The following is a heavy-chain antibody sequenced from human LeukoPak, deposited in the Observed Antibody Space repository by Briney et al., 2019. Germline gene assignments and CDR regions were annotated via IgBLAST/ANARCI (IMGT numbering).Heavy chain of an antibody. J-gene: IGHJ1*01. Sequence: GGSLRLSCAGSGFIFNNYAMHWVRQPPGKGLEWVSGISWNSGSIDYADSVKGRFTISRDGSKNALYLQLNSLRTEDTAIYYCVREREGSNSEHWGQGTLVTVSS. CDR3: VREREGSNSEH. CDR1: GFIFNNYA. D-gene: IGHD1-26*01. CDR2: ISWNSGSI. V-gene: IGHV3-9*01.